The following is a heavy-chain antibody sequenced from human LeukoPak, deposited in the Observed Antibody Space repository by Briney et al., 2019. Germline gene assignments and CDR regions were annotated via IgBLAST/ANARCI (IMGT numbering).Heavy chain of an antibody. Sequence: RASVKISCKASGYTFTGYYMHWVRQAPGQGLEWMGWINPNSVGTNYAQKFQGRVTMTRDTSISTAYMELSRLTSDDTAVYYCARDLVGANFTADFWGQGTLVTVSS. V-gene: IGHV1-2*02. D-gene: IGHD1-26*01. CDR1: GYTFTGYY. J-gene: IGHJ4*02. CDR3: ARDLVGANFTADF. CDR2: INPNSVGT.